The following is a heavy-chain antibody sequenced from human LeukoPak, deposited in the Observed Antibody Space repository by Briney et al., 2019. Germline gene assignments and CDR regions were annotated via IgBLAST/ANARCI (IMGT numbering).Heavy chain of an antibody. Sequence: ASVKVSCKASGYTFSTYYLHWVRQAPGQRLEWMGIINPSTGSTTYAQDFQGRVTMTRDTSTSTVYMELSRLISEDTAICYCASTDCSGGSCFMLDYWGQGTLVTVSS. D-gene: IGHD2-15*01. J-gene: IGHJ4*02. CDR3: ASTDCSGGSCFMLDY. CDR2: INPSTGST. V-gene: IGHV1-46*01. CDR1: GYTFSTYY.